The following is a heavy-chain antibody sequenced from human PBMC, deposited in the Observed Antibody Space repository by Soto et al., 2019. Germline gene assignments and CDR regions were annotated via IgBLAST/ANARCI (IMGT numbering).Heavy chain of an antibody. V-gene: IGHV4-30-2*01. J-gene: IGHJ4*02. Sequence: SETLSLTCAVSGGSISSGGYSWSWIRQPPGKGLEWIGYIYHSGSTYYNPSLKSRVTISVDRSKNQFSLKLSSVTAADTAVYYCARGSSGYFDYWGQGTLVTVSS. D-gene: IGHD3-22*01. CDR1: GGSISSGGYS. CDR2: IYHSGST. CDR3: ARGSSGYFDY.